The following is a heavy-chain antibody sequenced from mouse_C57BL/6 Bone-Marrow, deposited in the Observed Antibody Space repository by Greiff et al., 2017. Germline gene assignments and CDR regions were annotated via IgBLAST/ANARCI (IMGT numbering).Heavy chain of an antibody. CDR1: EYEFPSHD. CDR3: ARHYGNYDEDY. D-gene: IGHD2-1*01. Sequence: VQLKESGGGLVQPGESLKLSCESNEYEFPSHDMSWVRKTPEKRLELVAAINRDGGSTYYPDTMERRFTISRDNTKKTLYLQMSSLRSEDTAVYYCARHYGNYDEDYWGQGTSVTVSS. CDR2: INRDGGST. J-gene: IGHJ4*01. V-gene: IGHV5-2*01.